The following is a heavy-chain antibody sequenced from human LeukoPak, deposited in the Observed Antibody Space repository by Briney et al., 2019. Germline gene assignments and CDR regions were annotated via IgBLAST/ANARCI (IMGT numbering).Heavy chain of an antibody. CDR1: GGSISSGDYY. CDR3: ARGANKYGDMGVDGLDWFDP. Sequence: SETLSLTCTVSGGSISSGDYYWRWLRQPPGRGLEWVGYIYYSGSTYYNASVKSRVTISVDTSKNPFSLKLSSVTAADTAVYYCARGANKYGDMGVDGLDWFDPWGQGTLVTVSS. CDR2: IYYSGST. D-gene: IGHD2-21*02. V-gene: IGHV4-30-4*08. J-gene: IGHJ5*02.